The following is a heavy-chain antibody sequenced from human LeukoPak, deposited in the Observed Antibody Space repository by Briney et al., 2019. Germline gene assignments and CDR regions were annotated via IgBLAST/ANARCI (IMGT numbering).Heavy chain of an antibody. Sequence: SETLSLTCTVSGYSISSDYYWGWIRQPPGKGLEWIGSFYHSGSTYYNSSLKSRVTISVDTSKNQFSLKLTSVTAADTAVYYCARDPGRGGIPPGPYWGQGTLVTVSS. D-gene: IGHD2-15*01. CDR2: FYHSGST. CDR1: GYSISSDYY. V-gene: IGHV4-38-2*02. CDR3: ARDPGRGGIPPGPY. J-gene: IGHJ4*02.